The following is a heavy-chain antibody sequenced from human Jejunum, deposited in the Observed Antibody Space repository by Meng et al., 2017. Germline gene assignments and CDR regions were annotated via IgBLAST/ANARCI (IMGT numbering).Heavy chain of an antibody. CDR2: INPHGSAT. V-gene: IGHV3-7*01. CDR3: TRDAGWGSLDY. CDR1: GFTFGSAW. Sequence: GGSLRLSCAASGFTFGSAWVTWVRQAPGKGLEWLGNINPHGSATKYVGSVKGRFTISRDNAKNSVYLQMNSLRADDTAVYYCTRDAGWGSLDYWDQGTLVTVSS. J-gene: IGHJ4*02. D-gene: IGHD7-27*01.